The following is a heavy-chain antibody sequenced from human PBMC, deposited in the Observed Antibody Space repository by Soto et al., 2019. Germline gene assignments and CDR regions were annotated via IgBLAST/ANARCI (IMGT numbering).Heavy chain of an antibody. Sequence: QVQLVESGGGLVTPGGSLRLSCAASGFTFSDYYMSWIRQAPGKGLEWVSYISSSSSYTNYADSVKGRFTISRDNAKNSLYLQMNSLRGEDTAVYYCARVGGYCSGGSCYSGGYFDYWGQGTLVTVSS. CDR3: ARVGGYCSGGSCYSGGYFDY. J-gene: IGHJ4*02. V-gene: IGHV3-11*06. D-gene: IGHD2-15*01. CDR2: ISSSSSYT. CDR1: GFTFSDYY.